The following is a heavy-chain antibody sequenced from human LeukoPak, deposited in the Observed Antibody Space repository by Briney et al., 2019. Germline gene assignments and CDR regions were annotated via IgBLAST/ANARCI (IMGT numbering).Heavy chain of an antibody. V-gene: IGHV3-21*01. CDR1: GFTFSSYG. CDR3: TRPSADDYGSNDY. J-gene: IGHJ4*02. CDR2: LSRSSRTPTYA. D-gene: IGHD4-17*01. Sequence: PGGSLRLSCAASGFTFSSYGMHWVRQAPGKGLEWVSSLSRSSRTPTYAYYADSVKGRFTISRDNDKNELFLQMNSLRAEDTAVYYCTRPSADDYGSNDYWGQGTLVTVSS.